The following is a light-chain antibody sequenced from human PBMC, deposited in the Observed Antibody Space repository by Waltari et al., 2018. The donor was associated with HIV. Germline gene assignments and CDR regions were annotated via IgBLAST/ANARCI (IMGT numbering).Light chain of an antibody. V-gene: IGKV3-20*01. CDR3: QQYGNSPPCT. CDR2: VTS. Sequence: EIVLAQSPDTLSLSPGERAILSCRASQSVNSGYLAWYQQRPGQAPRLLIFVTSRRASGIPDRFSGSGSGTDFTLTISSLEPEDFAVYYCQQYGNSPPCTFGQGTKLEIK. CDR1: QSVNSGY. J-gene: IGKJ2*02.